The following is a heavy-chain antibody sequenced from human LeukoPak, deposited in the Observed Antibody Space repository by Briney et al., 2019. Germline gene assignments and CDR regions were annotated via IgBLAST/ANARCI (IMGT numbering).Heavy chain of an antibody. V-gene: IGHV1-8*03. J-gene: IGHJ5*02. CDR3: ARGGITMVRGVNGNNWFDP. CDR2: MKPKSGNT. Sequence: ASVKVSSKASGYTFTSYDINWVRQATGQGLEWMGWMKPKSGNTGYAQKFQGRVTITRNTSISTAYMEPSSLRSEDTAVYYCARGGITMVRGVNGNNWFDPWGQGTLVTVSS. D-gene: IGHD3-10*01. CDR1: GYTFTSYD.